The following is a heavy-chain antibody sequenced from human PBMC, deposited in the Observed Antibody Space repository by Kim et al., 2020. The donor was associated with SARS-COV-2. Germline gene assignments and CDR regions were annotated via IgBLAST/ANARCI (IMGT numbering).Heavy chain of an antibody. Sequence: KSRVTISVDTSKNQFSLKLSSVTAADTAVYYCARDQGEGPPYYYYYGMDVWGQGTTVTVSS. D-gene: IGHD3-16*01. J-gene: IGHJ6*02. V-gene: IGHV4-59*01. CDR3: ARDQGEGPPYYYYYGMDV.